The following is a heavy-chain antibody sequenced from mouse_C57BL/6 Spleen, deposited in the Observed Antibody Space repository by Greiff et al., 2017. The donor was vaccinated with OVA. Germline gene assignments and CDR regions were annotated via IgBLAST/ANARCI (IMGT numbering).Heavy chain of an antibody. V-gene: IGHV1-69*01. D-gene: IGHD3-2*02. J-gene: IGHJ3*01. Sequence: QVQLQQPGAELVMPGASVKLSCKASGYTFTSYWMHWVKQRPGQGLEWIGEIDPSDSYTNYNQKFKGKSTLTVDKSSSTAYMQLSSLTSEDSAVYYCAREGQLRSPFAYWGQGTLVTVSA. CDR1: GYTFTSYW. CDR2: IDPSDSYT. CDR3: AREGQLRSPFAY.